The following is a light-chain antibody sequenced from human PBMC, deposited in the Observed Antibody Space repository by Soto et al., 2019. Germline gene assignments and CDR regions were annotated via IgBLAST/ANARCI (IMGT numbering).Light chain of an antibody. CDR3: QQRSNWPLT. CDR2: DAS. Sequence: EIVMSQSPATLSVSPGERATLSCRASQSVRNNLAWYQQRPGQAPRLLMYDASSRATGIPARFSGTGSGTDFTLTIGSLEPEDFAVYYCQQRSNWPLTFGQGTRLEIK. CDR1: QSVRNN. J-gene: IGKJ5*01. V-gene: IGKV3-11*01.